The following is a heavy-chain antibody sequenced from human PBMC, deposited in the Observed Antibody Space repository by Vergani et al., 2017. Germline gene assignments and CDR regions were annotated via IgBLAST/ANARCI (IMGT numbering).Heavy chain of an antibody. CDR1: GGSISSSSYY. J-gene: IGHJ4*02. V-gene: IGHV4-39*01. Sequence: QLQLQESGPGLVKPSETLSLTCTVSGGSISSSSYYWGWIRQPPGKGLEWIGSIYYSGSTYYNPSLKSRVTISLDTSKKQISLHLTSVTAADTAVYYCARHISVVRPSSMTAFDYWGQGTLVTVSS. CDR2: IYYSGST. CDR3: ARHISVVRPSSMTAFDY. D-gene: IGHD2-21*01.